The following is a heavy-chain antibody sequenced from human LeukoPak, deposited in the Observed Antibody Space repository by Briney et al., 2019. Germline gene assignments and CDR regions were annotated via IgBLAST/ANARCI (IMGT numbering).Heavy chain of an antibody. CDR1: GLIFDDYT. D-gene: IGHD3-10*01. J-gene: IGHJ4*02. V-gene: IGHV3-23*01. CDR3: AKGYYGSGSYGWFDY. Sequence: PGGSLRLSCAASGLIFDDYTMHWVRQAPGKGLEWVSTISGSGDRTYYADSVKGRFTISRDNSKNTLFLHMNSLRAEDTAVYSCAKGYYGSGSYGWFDYWGQGTLVTVSS. CDR2: ISGSGDRT.